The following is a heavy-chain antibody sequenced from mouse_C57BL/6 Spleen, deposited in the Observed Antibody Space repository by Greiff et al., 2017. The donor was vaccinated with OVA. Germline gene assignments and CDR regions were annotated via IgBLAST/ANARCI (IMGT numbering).Heavy chain of an antibody. V-gene: IGHV5-17*01. D-gene: IGHD1-1*01. J-gene: IGHJ4*01. CDR2: ISSGSSTI. CDR3: ARRNDSSYYAMDY. Sequence: DVKLVESGGGLVKPGGSLKLSCAASGFTFSDYGMHWVRQAPEKGLEWVAYISSGSSTIYYADTVKGRFTITRDNATNTPFLKLTSLSYAAKAVYYCARRNDSSYYAMDYWGQGTSVTVSS. CDR1: GFTFSDYG.